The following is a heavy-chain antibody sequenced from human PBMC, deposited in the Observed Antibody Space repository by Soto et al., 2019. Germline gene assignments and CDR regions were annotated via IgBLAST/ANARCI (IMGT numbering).Heavy chain of an antibody. Sequence: PXVTLCLTCSVSGGTISGYYWTWIRQPAGKGLEWIGRIYSSGNTKYNPSLQSRVTMSLDTSNNQFSLRLTSVTAADTAVYYCARGQRFSDWFDPWGQGTLVTVSS. D-gene: IGHD3-3*01. CDR2: IYSSGNT. CDR1: GGTISGYY. CDR3: ARGQRFSDWFDP. J-gene: IGHJ5*02. V-gene: IGHV4-4*07.